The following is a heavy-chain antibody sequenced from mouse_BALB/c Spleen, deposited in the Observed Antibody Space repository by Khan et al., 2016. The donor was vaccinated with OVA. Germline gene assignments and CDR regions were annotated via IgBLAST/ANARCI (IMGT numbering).Heavy chain of an antibody. CDR1: GFSLTNYG. J-gene: IGHJ4*01. CDR3: ARQPYYHYNVMDY. D-gene: IGHD2-10*01. CDR2: IWSDGST. V-gene: IGHV2-6-1*01. Sequence: QVQLKQSGPGLVAPSLSLSITCTISGFSLTNYGVHWVRQPPGKGLEWLVVIWSDGSTTYNSALKSRLTITKDNSNSQVFLNMNSLQTDDTAIYFCARQPYYHYNVMDYWGQGTSVTVSS.